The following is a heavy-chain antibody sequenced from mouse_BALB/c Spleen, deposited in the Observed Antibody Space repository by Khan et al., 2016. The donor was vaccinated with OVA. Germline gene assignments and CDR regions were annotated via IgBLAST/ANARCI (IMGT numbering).Heavy chain of an antibody. D-gene: IGHD1-1*01. CDR3: TRHGSSYDAMDY. Sequence: QVQLQQSGAELVRPGASVKLSCKASGYTFTRYWINWVKQRPGQGLEWIGNIYPSDSYTDYDQKFKDKATLTVDKSSSTAYMQLSSPTSEDPAVYYCTRHGSSYDAMDYWGQGTSVTVSS. J-gene: IGHJ4*01. V-gene: IGHV1-69*02. CDR1: GYTFTRYW. CDR2: IYPSDSYT.